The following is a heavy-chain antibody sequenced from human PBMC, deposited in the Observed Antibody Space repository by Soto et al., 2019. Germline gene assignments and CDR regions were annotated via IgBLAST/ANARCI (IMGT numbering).Heavy chain of an antibody. J-gene: IGHJ4*02. CDR2: ISGSGGII. V-gene: IGHV3-11*01. Sequence: QVQLVESGGGSVKPGGSLRLSCAASGFTFGGFYMGWIRQAPGRGLEWVSFISGSGGIIYLADSVKGRFAISRDNTKNSQYLQMNSLRAEDTAVYYCGRDTYYDGSGYHSGGVDFWGQGTLVTVSS. CDR1: GFTFGGFY. D-gene: IGHD3-22*01. CDR3: GRDTYYDGSGYHSGGVDF.